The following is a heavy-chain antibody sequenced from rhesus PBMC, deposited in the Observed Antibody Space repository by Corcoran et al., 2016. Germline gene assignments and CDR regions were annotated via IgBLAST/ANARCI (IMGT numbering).Heavy chain of an antibody. CDR2: YSKRVKAI. J-gene: IGHJ4*01. CDR1: GLTLGDYA. V-gene: IGHV3-7*01. Sequence: EAQLVESGGGLVHPGGSLILSCAASGLTLGDYAFHWFRQATGKGLERYSTYSKRVKAIDKIGCARGRFTGSRDNAKNALSLQMNSLRAEDTAVYYCVMEDYGRDWDQGVLVSVSS. CDR3: VMEDYGRD. D-gene: IGHD4-29*01.